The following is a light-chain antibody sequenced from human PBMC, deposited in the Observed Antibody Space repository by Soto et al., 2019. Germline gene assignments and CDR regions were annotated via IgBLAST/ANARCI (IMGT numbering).Light chain of an antibody. J-gene: IGKJ4*01. Sequence: DIQLTQSPFFLSASVGDRVTITCRASQAITNNLAWYQQKPGKPPKLLIYQESTLQSGVPSRFSGSKSGTQFILTIDSLQPEDFATYYCQQVKSYPRTFGGGTKVEIK. V-gene: IGKV1-9*01. CDR1: QAITNN. CDR2: QES. CDR3: QQVKSYPRT.